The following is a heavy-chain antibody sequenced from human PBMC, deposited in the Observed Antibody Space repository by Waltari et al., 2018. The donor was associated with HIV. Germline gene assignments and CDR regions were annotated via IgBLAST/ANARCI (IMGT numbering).Heavy chain of an antibody. Sequence: QVQLVESGGGVVQPGRSLRLSCAASGFTFSSYGMHWVRQAPGRGLEWVAVIWYDGSNKYYADSGKGRFTIARDNSKNTLYLQMNSLRAEDTAVYYCARDQGQWLVPRNDAFDIWGQGTMVTVSS. CDR1: GFTFSSYG. D-gene: IGHD6-19*01. J-gene: IGHJ3*02. CDR3: ARDQGQWLVPRNDAFDI. CDR2: IWYDGSNK. V-gene: IGHV3-33*01.